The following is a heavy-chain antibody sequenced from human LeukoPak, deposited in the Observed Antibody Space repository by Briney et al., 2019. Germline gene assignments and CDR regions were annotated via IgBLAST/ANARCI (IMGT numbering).Heavy chain of an antibody. J-gene: IGHJ4*02. D-gene: IGHD6-13*01. CDR2: ISSGSSTI. Sequence: GGSLRLSCAASGFTFSSYSKNWVRQAPGKGLEWVSYISSGSSTIYYADSVKGRFTISRDDAKNSLYLQMNSLRAEDTAVYYCARGRYASSWYCDYWGQGTLVTVSS. CDR1: GFTFSSYS. V-gene: IGHV3-48*04. CDR3: ARGRYASSWYCDY.